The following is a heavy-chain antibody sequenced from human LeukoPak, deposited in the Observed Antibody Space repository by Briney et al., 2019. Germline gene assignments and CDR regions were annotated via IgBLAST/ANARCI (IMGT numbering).Heavy chain of an antibody. CDR1: GFTFSSYW. V-gene: IGHV3-74*01. J-gene: IGHJ4*02. D-gene: IGHD3-9*01. Sequence: AGSLRLSCAASGFTFSSYWMHWVRQAPGKGLVWVSRINSDGSSTSYADSVKGRFAISRDNAMNTLYLQMNSLRAEDTAVYYCARVLRYYDILTGYPRPYYFDYWGQGTLVTVSS. CDR3: ARVLRYYDILTGYPRPYYFDY. CDR2: INSDGSST.